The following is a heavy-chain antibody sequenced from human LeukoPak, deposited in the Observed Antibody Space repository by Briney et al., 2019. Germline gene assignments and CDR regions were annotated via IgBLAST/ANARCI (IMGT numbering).Heavy chain of an antibody. CDR1: GGSISSGSYY. Sequence: SETLSLTCTVSGGSISSGSYYWNWIRQPAGKGLEWIGRIYTRGSTNYNPSLKSRVTISVDTSKNQFSLKLSSVTAADTAVYYCAREEQQLGMDYWGQGTLVTVSS. D-gene: IGHD6-13*01. J-gene: IGHJ4*02. CDR2: IYTRGST. V-gene: IGHV4-61*02. CDR3: AREEQQLGMDY.